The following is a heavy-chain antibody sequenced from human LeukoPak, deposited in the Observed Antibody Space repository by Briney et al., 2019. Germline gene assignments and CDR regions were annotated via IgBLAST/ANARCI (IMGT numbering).Heavy chain of an antibody. CDR3: ARDFIAARPKNYFDY. CDR1: GGSISSYY. Sequence: SETLSLTCTVSGGSISSYYWSWIRQPAGKGLEWIGRIYTSGSTNYSPSLKSRVTMSVDTSKNQFSLKLSSVTAADTAVYYCARDFIAARPKNYFDYWGQGTLVTVSS. D-gene: IGHD6-6*01. V-gene: IGHV4-4*07. CDR2: IYTSGST. J-gene: IGHJ4*02.